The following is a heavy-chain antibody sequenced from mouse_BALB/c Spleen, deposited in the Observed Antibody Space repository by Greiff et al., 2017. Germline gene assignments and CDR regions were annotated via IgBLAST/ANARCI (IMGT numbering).Heavy chain of an antibody. V-gene: IGHV1-69*02. CDR2: IYPSDSYT. D-gene: IGHD2-4*01. CDR1: GYTFTSYW. J-gene: IGHJ3*01. Sequence: VQLQQPGAELVRPGASVKLSCKASGYTFTSYWINWVKQRPGQGLEWIGNIYPSDSYTNYNQKFKDKATLTVDKSSSTAYMQLSSPTSEDSAVYYCTRGGYDYEFAYWGQGTLVTVSA. CDR3: TRGGYDYEFAY.